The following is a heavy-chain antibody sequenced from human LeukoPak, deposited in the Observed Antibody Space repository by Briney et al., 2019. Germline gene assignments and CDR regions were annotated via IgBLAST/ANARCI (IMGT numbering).Heavy chain of an antibody. V-gene: IGHV3-23*01. CDR3: AKGPGYGDYYYFDY. D-gene: IGHD4-17*01. CDR1: GFTFSSYA. J-gene: IGHJ4*02. Sequence: PGGSLRLSCAASGFTFSSYAMSWVRQAPGKGLEWVSAISGSGGSTYYADSVKGRFTISGDNPKNTLYLQMNSLRAEDTAVYYCAKGPGYGDYYYFDYWGQGTLVTVSS. CDR2: ISGSGGST.